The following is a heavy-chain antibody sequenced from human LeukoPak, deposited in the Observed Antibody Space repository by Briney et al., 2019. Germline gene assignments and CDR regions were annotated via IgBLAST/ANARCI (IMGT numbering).Heavy chain of an antibody. CDR3: ARSVAGTETTANWLDP. CDR1: GGSIRDSSYY. J-gene: IGHJ5*02. CDR2: KCYSGTT. D-gene: IGHD6-19*01. Sequence: PSETLSLTCTVSGGSIRDSSYYWGWIRQPPGKGLEWIAGKCYSGTTYYNPSLESRVTISLDTSKNQVSLSLTSVTATDTAVYYCARSVAGTETTANWLDPWGQGTLVTVSS. V-gene: IGHV4-39*01.